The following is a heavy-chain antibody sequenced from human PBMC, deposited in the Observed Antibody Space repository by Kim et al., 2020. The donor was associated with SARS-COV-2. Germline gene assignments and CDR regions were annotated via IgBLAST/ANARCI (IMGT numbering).Heavy chain of an antibody. Sequence: GGSLRLSCVASGFTFSSYAMHWVRQAPGKGLEWVAVISYDGSNKYYADSVKGRFTISRDNSKNTLYLQMNSLRAEDTAVYYCARDLRYYGMDVWGQGATVTVSS. CDR1: GFTFSSYA. J-gene: IGHJ6*02. CDR3: ARDLRYYGMDV. V-gene: IGHV3-30*04. CDR2: ISYDGSNK.